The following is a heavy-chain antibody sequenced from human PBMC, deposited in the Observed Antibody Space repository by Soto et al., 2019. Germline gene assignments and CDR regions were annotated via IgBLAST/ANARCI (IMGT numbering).Heavy chain of an antibody. CDR2: IYYSGST. D-gene: IGHD6-19*01. CDR1: GGSISSGDYY. V-gene: IGHV4-30-4*01. J-gene: IGHJ4*02. CDR3: AGAVAGRLYYFDY. Sequence: QVQLQESGPGLVKPSQTLSLTCTVSGGSISSGDYYWSWIRQPPGKGLEWIGYIYYSGSTYYNPSLKSRVTISVDTSKNQFSPKLSSVTAADTAVYYCAGAVAGRLYYFDYWGQGTLVTVSS.